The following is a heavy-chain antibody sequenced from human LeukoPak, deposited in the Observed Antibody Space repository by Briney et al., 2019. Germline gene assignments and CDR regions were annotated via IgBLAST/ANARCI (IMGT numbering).Heavy chain of an antibody. V-gene: IGHV3-30*03. CDR3: ASSPEERSALDY. CDR2: ISYDGKKK. Sequence: GGSLRLSCAVSGITFSNHGMHWPRQAPGKGLEWVAVISYDGKKKYYGDSVKGRFTISRDDSDSTLYLQMNSLRAEDTAVYYCASSPEERSALDYWGQGTLVTVSS. CDR1: GITFSNHG. J-gene: IGHJ4*02. D-gene: IGHD2-15*01.